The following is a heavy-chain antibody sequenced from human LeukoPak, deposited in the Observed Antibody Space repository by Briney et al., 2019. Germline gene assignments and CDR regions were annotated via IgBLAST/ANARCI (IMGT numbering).Heavy chain of an antibody. D-gene: IGHD4-17*01. Sequence: PGGSLRLSCAASGFTFSSYAMSWIRQPPGKGLEWIGYIYYSGSTNYNPSLKSRVTISVDTSKNQFSLKLSSVTAADTAVYYCARGGIDGDYAYYFDYWGQGTLVTVSS. V-gene: IGHV4-59*01. CDR2: IYYSGST. CDR3: ARGGIDGDYAYYFDY. CDR1: GFTFSSYA. J-gene: IGHJ4*02.